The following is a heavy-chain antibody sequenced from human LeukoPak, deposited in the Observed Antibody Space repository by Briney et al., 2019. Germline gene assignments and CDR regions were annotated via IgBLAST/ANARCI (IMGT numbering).Heavy chain of an antibody. J-gene: IGHJ3*02. Sequence: PSQTLSLTCAVSGGSINNGGYSWSWIRQPPGKGLEWIGYIYHSESTYYNPSLKNRVTISIDRSKNQLSLNLSSVTAADTAVYYCARVPFDYYDSDDYYYHDALDIWGQGTMVTVSS. D-gene: IGHD3-22*01. CDR3: ARVPFDYYDSDDYYYHDALDI. CDR1: GGSINNGGYS. CDR2: IYHSEST. V-gene: IGHV4-30-2*01.